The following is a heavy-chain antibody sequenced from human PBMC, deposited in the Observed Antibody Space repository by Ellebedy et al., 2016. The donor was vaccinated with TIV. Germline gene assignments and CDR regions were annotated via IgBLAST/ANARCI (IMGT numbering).Heavy chain of an antibody. CDR3: SRGDSSGYYSGYFYGMDV. CDR1: GGSISSGGYY. V-gene: IGHV4-31*03. J-gene: IGHJ6*02. CDR2: IYYTVNT. Sequence: SETLSLTCTVSGGSISSGGYYWSWIRQHPGKGLEWIGYIYYTVNTYYNPSLKSRLTISVDTSKKQFSLKLRSVNAADTAVYYCSRGDSSGYYSGYFYGMDVWGQGTTVTVSS. D-gene: IGHD3-22*01.